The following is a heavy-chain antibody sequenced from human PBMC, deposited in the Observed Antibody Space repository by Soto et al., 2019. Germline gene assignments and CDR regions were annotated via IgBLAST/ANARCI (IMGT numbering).Heavy chain of an antibody. V-gene: IGHV4-39*01. D-gene: IGHD3-22*01. CDR3: ARLSYYYDSSGPLDY. CDR2: IYYSGST. Sequence: PSETLSLTCTVSGGSISSSIYYWGWIRQPPGKGLEWIGSIYYSGSTYYNPSLKSRVTISVDTSKNQFSLKLSSVTAADTAVYYCARLSYYYDSSGPLDYWGQGTLVTVSS. CDR1: GGSISSSIYY. J-gene: IGHJ4*02.